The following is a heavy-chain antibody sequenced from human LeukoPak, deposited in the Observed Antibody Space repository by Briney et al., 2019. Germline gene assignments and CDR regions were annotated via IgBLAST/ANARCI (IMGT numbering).Heavy chain of an antibody. CDR2: ISSSSSYI. D-gene: IGHD3-22*01. CDR3: ARDYYDAFDY. J-gene: IGHJ4*02. V-gene: IGHV3-21*01. Sequence: GGSLRLSCAASGFTFSSYTMNWVRQAPGKGLEWVSSISSSSSYIHYAGSVKGRFTISRDNAKNSLYLQMNSLRAGDTAVYYCARDYYDAFDYWGQGSLVTVSS. CDR1: GFTFSSYT.